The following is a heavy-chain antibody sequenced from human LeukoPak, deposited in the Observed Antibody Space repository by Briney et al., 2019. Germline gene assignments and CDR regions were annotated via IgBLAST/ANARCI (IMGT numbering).Heavy chain of an antibody. CDR3: ARRRTYYYDSSGYVDY. CDR2: INSDGSST. Sequence: GGSLRLSCAASGFTISSYRMHWVRQAPGKGLVWVSRINSDGSSTSYADSVKGRFTISRDNAKNTLYLQMNSLRAEDTAVYYCARRRTYYYDSSGYVDYWGQGTLVTVSS. D-gene: IGHD3-22*01. J-gene: IGHJ4*02. V-gene: IGHV3-74*01. CDR1: GFTISSYR.